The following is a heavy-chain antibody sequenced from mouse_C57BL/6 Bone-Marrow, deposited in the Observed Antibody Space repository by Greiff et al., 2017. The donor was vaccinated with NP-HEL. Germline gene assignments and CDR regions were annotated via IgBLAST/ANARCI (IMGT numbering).Heavy chain of an antibody. J-gene: IGHJ2*01. CDR1: GYTFTSYD. CDR2: IYPRDGST. D-gene: IGHD1-1*01. V-gene: IGHV1-85*01. Sequence: QVQLQQSGPELVKPGASVKLSCKASGYTFTSYDINWVKQRPGQGLEWIGWIYPRDGSTKYNEKFKGKATLSVDTSSSTAYMELHSLTSEDSAVYFCARYRLRYPDYFDYWGQGTTLTVSS. CDR3: ARYRLRYPDYFDY.